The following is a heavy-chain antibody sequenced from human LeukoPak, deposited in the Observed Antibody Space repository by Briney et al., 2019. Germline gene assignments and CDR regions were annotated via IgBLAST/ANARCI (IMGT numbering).Heavy chain of an antibody. V-gene: IGHV3-48*01. D-gene: IGHD3-16*01. CDR2: ISSSSSTI. Sequence: GGSLRLSCAASGFTFSSYSMTWVRQAPGKGLEWVSYISSSSSTIYYADSVKGRFTISRDNAKNSLYLQMNSLRAEDTAVFFGARMSAPYLDYWAREPWSPSPQ. CDR1: GFTFSSYS. J-gene: IGHJ4*02. CDR3: ARMSAPYLDY.